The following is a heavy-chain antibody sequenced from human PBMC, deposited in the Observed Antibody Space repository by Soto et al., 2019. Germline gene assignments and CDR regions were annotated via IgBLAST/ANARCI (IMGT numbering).Heavy chain of an antibody. CDR2: IYTSGST. Sequence: WSWIRQPAGKGLEWIGRIYTSGSTNYNPSLKSRVTMSVDTSKNQFSLKLSSVTAADTAVYYCAREPVSHCSSTSCYYYGMDVWGQGTTVTVSS. V-gene: IGHV4-4*07. CDR3: AREPVSHCSSTSCYYYGMDV. D-gene: IGHD2-2*01. J-gene: IGHJ6*02.